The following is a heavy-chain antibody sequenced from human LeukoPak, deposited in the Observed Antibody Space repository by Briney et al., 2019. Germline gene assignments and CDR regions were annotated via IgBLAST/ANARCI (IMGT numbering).Heavy chain of an antibody. Sequence: GGSLRLSCAASGFTFSSYAMNWVRQAPAKGLEWVSGISGSGDGTYYADSVKGRITISRDNSKNTLYLQVNSLRAEDTAVENCAKDSPVGDTTFVAFDIWGRGTMVIVSS. CDR2: ISGSGDGT. D-gene: IGHD1-26*01. CDR1: GFTFSSYA. CDR3: AKDSPVGDTTFVAFDI. J-gene: IGHJ3*02. V-gene: IGHV3-23*01.